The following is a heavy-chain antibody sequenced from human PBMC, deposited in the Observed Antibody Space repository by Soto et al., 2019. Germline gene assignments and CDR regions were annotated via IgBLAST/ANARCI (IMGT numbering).Heavy chain of an antibody. CDR2: ISGSGGST. J-gene: IGHJ4*02. CDR1: GFTFSSYA. V-gene: IGHV3-23*01. Sequence: GGSLRLSCAASGFTFSSYAMSWVRQAPGKGLEWVSAISGSGGSTYYADSVKGRFTISRDNSKNTLYLQMNSLRAEDTAVYYCAKDGIGGYSYGLGYPREDYYWGQGTLVTVSS. CDR3: AKDGIGGYSYGLGYPREDYY. D-gene: IGHD5-18*01.